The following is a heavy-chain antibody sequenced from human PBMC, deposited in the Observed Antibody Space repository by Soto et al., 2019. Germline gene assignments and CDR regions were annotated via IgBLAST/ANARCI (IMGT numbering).Heavy chain of an antibody. Sequence: QVQLVQSGAEVKKPGSSVKVSCKASGGTFSPYTINWVRQAPGQGLEWMGRIIPFHGVTNYAQKFQARVTITAEKATSTAYMELSGLGFEDTAMYYCTRDWEITVSTWSFGGFWGPGTLVTVSS. V-gene: IGHV1-69*08. D-gene: IGHD3-10*01. CDR1: GGTFSPYT. CDR3: TRDWEITVSTWSFGGF. J-gene: IGHJ4*02. CDR2: IIPFHGVT.